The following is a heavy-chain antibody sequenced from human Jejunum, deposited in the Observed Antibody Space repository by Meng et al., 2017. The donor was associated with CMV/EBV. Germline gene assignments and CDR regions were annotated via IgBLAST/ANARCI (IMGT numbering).Heavy chain of an antibody. Sequence: FAFSNVWMSWVRQAPGKGLEWVADINHDGSEKYYVDSVKGRLTISRDNTKNSLHLQMNSLRAEDTAVYYCARRWFGELLSYYFDHWGQGTLVTVSS. V-gene: IGHV3-7*01. CDR3: ARRWFGELLSYYFDH. J-gene: IGHJ4*02. CDR1: FAFSNVW. CDR2: INHDGSEK. D-gene: IGHD3-10*01.